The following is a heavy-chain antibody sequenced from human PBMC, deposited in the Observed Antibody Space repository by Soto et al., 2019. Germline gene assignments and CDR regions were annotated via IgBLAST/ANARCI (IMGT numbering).Heavy chain of an antibody. V-gene: IGHV4-34*01. D-gene: IGHD3-22*01. CDR2: INHSGST. Sequence: QVQLQQWGAGLLKPSETLSLTCAVYGGSFSGYYWSWIRQPPGKGLEWIGEINHSGSTNYNPSLKSRVTISVDTSKNQFSLKLSSVTAADTAVYYCARESRIVVVIDYWGQGTLVTVSS. CDR1: GGSFSGYY. CDR3: ARESRIVVVIDY. J-gene: IGHJ4*02.